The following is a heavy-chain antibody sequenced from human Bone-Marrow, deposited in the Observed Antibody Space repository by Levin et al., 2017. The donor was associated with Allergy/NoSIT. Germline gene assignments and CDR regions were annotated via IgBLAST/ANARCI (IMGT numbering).Heavy chain of an antibody. CDR2: INPNSGGT. J-gene: IGHJ4*02. Sequence: ASVKVSCKASGYTFTGYYMHWVRQAPGQGLEWMGRINPNSGGTNYAQKFQGRVTMTRDTSISTAYMELSRLRSDDTAVYYCAGVVTPMGNIVVVPAAIFRDHWGPGTLVTVSS. D-gene: IGHD2-2*01. CDR1: GYTFTGYY. CDR3: AGVVTPMGNIVVVPAAIFRDH. V-gene: IGHV1-2*06.